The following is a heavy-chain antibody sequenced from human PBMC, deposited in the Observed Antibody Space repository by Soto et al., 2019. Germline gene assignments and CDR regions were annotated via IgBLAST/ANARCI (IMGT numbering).Heavy chain of an antibody. CDR1: GFSFSSYS. Sequence: GGSLRLSCAASGFSFSSYSMNWFRQAPGGGLEWVSAISGGGGSTYYADSVKGRFTISRDNSKNTLYLQMSSLRAEDAAVYYCAKRDSSDNYPYYLDYWGQGTQVTVSS. CDR2: ISGGGGST. D-gene: IGHD3-22*01. CDR3: AKRDSSDNYPYYLDY. J-gene: IGHJ4*02. V-gene: IGHV3-23*01.